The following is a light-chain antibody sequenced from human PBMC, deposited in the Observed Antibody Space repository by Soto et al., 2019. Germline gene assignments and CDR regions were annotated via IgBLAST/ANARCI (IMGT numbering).Light chain of an antibody. CDR2: EVS. Sequence: QSALTQPASVSGSPGQSITISCTGTSSDVGGYNYVSWYQQHPGKAPKLMIYEVSNRPSGVSNRFSGSKSGNTASLTISGLQAEDEGDYYCSSYTTSSTLDVFGTGTKVTVL. J-gene: IGLJ1*01. CDR1: SSDVGGYNY. V-gene: IGLV2-14*01. CDR3: SSYTTSSTLDV.